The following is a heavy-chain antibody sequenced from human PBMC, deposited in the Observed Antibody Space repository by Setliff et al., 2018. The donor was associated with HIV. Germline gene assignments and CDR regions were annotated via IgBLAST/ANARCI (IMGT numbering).Heavy chain of an antibody. CDR2: INHSGST. D-gene: IGHD3-22*01. CDR3: ARGHSYDSYGYYLRGFDI. Sequence: SETLSLTCSVSGGSISSGSYYWSWIRQSPGKRLEWIGEINHSGSTNYNPSVKRRVTISIDTSKNQISLKLSSVTAADTAVYYCARGHSYDSYGYYLRGFDIWGPGTMVTVSS. J-gene: IGHJ3*02. V-gene: IGHV4-39*07. CDR1: GGSISSGSYY.